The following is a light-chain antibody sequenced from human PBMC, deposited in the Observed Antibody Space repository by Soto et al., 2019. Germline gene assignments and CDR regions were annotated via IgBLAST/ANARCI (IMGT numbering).Light chain of an antibody. V-gene: IGLV2-8*01. CDR1: GSDGGGYNY. Sequence: QSVLTQPPSASGSPGQSVTISCTGTGSDGGGYNYVSWYQHHPGKAPKLMLYEVSTRPSGVPDRFSGSKSGNTASLTVSGLQAEDEADHYCSSYAGSNIYVVFGGGTKLTVL. CDR2: EVS. CDR3: SSYAGSNIYVV. J-gene: IGLJ2*01.